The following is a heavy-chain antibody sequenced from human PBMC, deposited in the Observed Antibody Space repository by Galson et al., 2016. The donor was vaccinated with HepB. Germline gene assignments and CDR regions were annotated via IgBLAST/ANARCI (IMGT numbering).Heavy chain of an antibody. CDR2: VYKSGST. D-gene: IGHD6-6*01. CDR3: ATRSGLSSSWSSFDY. Sequence: SETLSLTCTVSGGSISSSSYYWVWIRQPPGKGLEWIGSVYKSGSTYYNASLKTRVTISVDTSKDQLSLRLSSVTAADTAPYYCATRSGLSSSWSSFDYWGQGALVTVSS. J-gene: IGHJ4*02. CDR1: GGSISSSSYY. V-gene: IGHV4-39*07.